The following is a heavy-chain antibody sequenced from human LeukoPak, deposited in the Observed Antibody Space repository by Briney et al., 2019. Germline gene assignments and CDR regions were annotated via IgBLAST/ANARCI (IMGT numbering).Heavy chain of an antibody. D-gene: IGHD3-22*01. J-gene: IGHJ4*02. CDR2: ISSKGELT. Sequence: PGGSLRLSCAASGFTFSIYAMSWVRQAPGKGLEGVSSISSKGELTFYADSVKGRFTISRDNSESTLYLQMNILRAEDTAIYYCARDRPNYYGSDGHYYRRNGDYWGQGTLVTVSS. CDR3: ARDRPNYYGSDGHYYRRNGDY. CDR1: GFTFSIYA. V-gene: IGHV3-23*01.